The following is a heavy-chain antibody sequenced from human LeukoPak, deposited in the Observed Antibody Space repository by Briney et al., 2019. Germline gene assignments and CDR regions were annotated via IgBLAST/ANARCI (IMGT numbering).Heavy chain of an antibody. J-gene: IGHJ6*03. V-gene: IGHV3-23*01. CDR3: ARPNDYGDYGVSYMDV. CDR1: GFTFSSYA. CDR2: ISGSGGST. Sequence: GGSLRLSCAASGFTFSSYAMSWVRQALGKGLEWDSAISGSGGSTYYADSVKGRFTISRVNSKNTLYLQMNSLRAEDTAVYYCARPNDYGDYGVSYMDVWGKGTTVTVSS. D-gene: IGHD4-17*01.